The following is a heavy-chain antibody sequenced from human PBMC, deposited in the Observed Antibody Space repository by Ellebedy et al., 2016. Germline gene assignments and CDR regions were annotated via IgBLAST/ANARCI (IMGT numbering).Heavy chain of an antibody. CDR2: ISAYNGNT. Sequence: ASVKVSXKASGYTFTSYGISWVRQAPGQGLEWMGWISAYNGNTNYAQKLQGRVTMTTDTSTSTAYMELRSLRSDDTAVYYCARYAGVAVAGPFDYWGQGTLVTVSS. CDR3: ARYAGVAVAGPFDY. CDR1: GYTFTSYG. D-gene: IGHD6-19*01. J-gene: IGHJ4*02. V-gene: IGHV1-18*04.